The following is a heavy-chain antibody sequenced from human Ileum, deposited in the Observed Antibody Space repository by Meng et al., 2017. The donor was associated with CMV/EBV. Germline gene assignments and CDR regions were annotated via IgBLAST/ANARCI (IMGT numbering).Heavy chain of an antibody. CDR2: IRSKANSYAT. V-gene: IGHV3-73*01. CDR1: GFTFSSSA. Sequence: GESLKISCAASGFTFSSSAMHWVRQASGKGLEWVGRIRSKANSYATAYAASVKGRFTISREDSKNTAYLQMNSLKTEDTAVYYCTRARCSSTSCYLDYWGQGTLVTVSS. J-gene: IGHJ4*02. D-gene: IGHD2-2*01. CDR3: TRARCSSTSCYLDY.